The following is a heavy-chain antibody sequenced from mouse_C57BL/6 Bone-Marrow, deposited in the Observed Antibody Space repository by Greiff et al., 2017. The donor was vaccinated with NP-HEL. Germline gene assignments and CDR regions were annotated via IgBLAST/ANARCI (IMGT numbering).Heavy chain of an antibody. CDR3: ARHNYYGSSG. Sequence: DVHLVESGGDLVKPGGSLKLSCAASGFTFSSYGMSWVRQTPDKRLEWVATISSGGSYTYYPDSVKGRFTISRDNAKNTLYLQMSSLKSEDTAMYYCARHNYYGSSGWGQGTLVTVSA. CDR1: GFTFSSYG. D-gene: IGHD1-1*01. J-gene: IGHJ3*01. V-gene: IGHV5-6*01. CDR2: ISSGGSYT.